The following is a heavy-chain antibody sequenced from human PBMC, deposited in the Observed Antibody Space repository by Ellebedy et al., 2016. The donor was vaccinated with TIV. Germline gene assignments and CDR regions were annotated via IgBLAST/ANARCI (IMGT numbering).Heavy chain of an antibody. J-gene: IGHJ5*02. CDR2: IYYSGST. CDR3: ARRNDYGDYINWFDP. Sequence: MPSETLSLTCTVSGGSISSSSYYWGWIRQPPGKGLEWIGTIYYSGSTYYNPSLKSRVTISIDTSKNQFSLKLSSVTAADTAVYYCARRNDYGDYINWFDPWGQGTLVTVSS. CDR1: GGSISSSSYY. D-gene: IGHD4-17*01. V-gene: IGHV4-39*01.